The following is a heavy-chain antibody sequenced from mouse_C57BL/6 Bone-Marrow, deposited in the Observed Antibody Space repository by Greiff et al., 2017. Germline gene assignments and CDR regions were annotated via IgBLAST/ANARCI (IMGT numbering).Heavy chain of an antibody. V-gene: IGHV1-81*01. CDR3: ARLRYYGSSYAGY. CDR2: IYPRSGNT. CDR1: GYTFTSYG. D-gene: IGHD1-1*01. Sequence: QVHVKQSGAELARPGASVKLSCKASGYTFTSYGISWVKQRTGQGLEWIGEIYPRSGNTYYNEKFKGKATLTADKSSSTAYMELRSLTSEDSAVDFCARLRYYGSSYAGYWGQGTTLTVSS. J-gene: IGHJ2*01.